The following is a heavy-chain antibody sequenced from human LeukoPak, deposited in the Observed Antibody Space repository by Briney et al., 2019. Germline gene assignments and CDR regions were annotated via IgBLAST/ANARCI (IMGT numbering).Heavy chain of an antibody. CDR3: ARRLGGNIDY. V-gene: IGHV3-11*04. J-gene: IGHJ4*02. D-gene: IGHD2-15*01. CDR1: GFTFSDYY. Sequence: GGSLRLSCAASGFTFSDYYMTWIRLAPGKGLEWVSYITSSGTTIYYADSVKGRFTISRDNAKNSLYVQMNSLRAEDTAVYYCARRLGGNIDYWGQGTLVTVSS. CDR2: ITSSGTTI.